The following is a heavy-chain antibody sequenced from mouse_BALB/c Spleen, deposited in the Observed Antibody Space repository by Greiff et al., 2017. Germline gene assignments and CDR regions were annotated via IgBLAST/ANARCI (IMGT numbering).Heavy chain of an antibody. CDR2: IYPGDGDT. V-gene: IGHV1-80*01. J-gene: IGHJ4*01. CDR1: GYAFSSYW. CDR3: ARRHCVGAMDY. D-gene: IGHD6-1*01. Sequence: QVQLQQSGAELVRPGSSVKISCKASGYAFSSYWMNWVKQRPGQGLEWIGQIYPGDGDTNYNGKFKGKATLTADKSSSTAYMQLSSLTSEDSAVYFCARRHCVGAMDYWGQGTSVTVSS.